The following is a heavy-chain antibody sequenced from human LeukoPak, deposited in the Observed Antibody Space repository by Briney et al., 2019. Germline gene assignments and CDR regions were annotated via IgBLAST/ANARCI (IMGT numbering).Heavy chain of an antibody. CDR1: GDSISSYY. CDR3: ARGAAGSSNWFDL. CDR2: IYTSGST. J-gene: IGHJ5*02. Sequence: PSETLSLTCTLSGDSISSYYWSWIRQPAGKGLEWIGRIYTSGSTNYNPSLKSRVTMSVDTSKNQFSLNLTSVTAADTAVYYCARGAAGSSNWFDLWGQGTLVTVSS. V-gene: IGHV4-4*07. D-gene: IGHD6-13*01.